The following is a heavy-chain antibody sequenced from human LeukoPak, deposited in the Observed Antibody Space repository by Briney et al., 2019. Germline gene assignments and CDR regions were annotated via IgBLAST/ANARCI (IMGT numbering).Heavy chain of an antibody. D-gene: IGHD2-2*01. J-gene: IGHJ6*03. CDR1: GYTFTSYG. Sequence: ASVTVSCKASGYTFTSYGISWVRQAPGQGLEWMGWMNPNSGNTGYAQKFQGRVTMTRNTSISTAYMELSSLRSEDTAVYYCARGTTYCSSTSCYHYYYMDVWGKGTTVTVSS. V-gene: IGHV1-8*02. CDR2: MNPNSGNT. CDR3: ARGTTYCSSTSCYHYYYMDV.